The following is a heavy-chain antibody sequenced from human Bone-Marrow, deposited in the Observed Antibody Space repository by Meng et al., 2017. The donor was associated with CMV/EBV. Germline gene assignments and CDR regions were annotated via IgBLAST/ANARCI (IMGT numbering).Heavy chain of an antibody. J-gene: IGHJ6*02. CDR1: GGSISSYY. Sequence: SETLSLTCTVSGGSISSYYWSWIRQPPGKGLEWIGYIYYSGSTNYNPSLKSRVTISVDTSKNQFSLKLSSVTAADTAVYYCARDGPEPLGGMDVCGQGTTVTVSS. V-gene: IGHV4-59*01. CDR3: ARDGPEPLGGMDV. D-gene: IGHD1-26*01. CDR2: IYYSGST.